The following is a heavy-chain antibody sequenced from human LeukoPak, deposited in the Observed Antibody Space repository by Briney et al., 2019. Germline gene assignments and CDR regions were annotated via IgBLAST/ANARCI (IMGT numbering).Heavy chain of an antibody. CDR1: GDSISSGDYY. D-gene: IGHD3-22*01. J-gene: IGHJ4*02. V-gene: IGHV4-61*02. CDR3: ARDQYYDVSTYYEIDY. CDR2: ISSSGST. Sequence: PSETLSLTCTVSGDSISSGDYYWSWIRQPAGKGLEWIGRISSSGSTNYNPSLKSRVTISVDTSKNQFSLKLSSVTAADTAVYYCARDQYYDVSTYYEIDYWGQGTLVTVSS.